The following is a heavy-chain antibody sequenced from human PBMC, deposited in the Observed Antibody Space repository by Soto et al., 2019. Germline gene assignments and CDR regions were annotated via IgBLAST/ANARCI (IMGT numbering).Heavy chain of an antibody. Sequence: ASVKVSCKASGGTFSIYTISWVRQAPGQGLEWMGRIIPILGIANYAQKFQGRVTITADKSTSTAYMELSSLRSEDTAVYYCARMGVVIADQDAFDIWGQGTMVTVSS. CDR2: IIPILGIA. V-gene: IGHV1-69*02. CDR3: ARMGVVIADQDAFDI. D-gene: IGHD2-21*01. CDR1: GGTFSIYT. J-gene: IGHJ3*02.